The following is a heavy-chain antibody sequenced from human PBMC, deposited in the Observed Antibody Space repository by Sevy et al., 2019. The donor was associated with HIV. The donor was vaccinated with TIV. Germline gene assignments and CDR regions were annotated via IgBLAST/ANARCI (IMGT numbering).Heavy chain of an antibody. J-gene: IGHJ5*02. Sequence: GGSLRLSCVASGFNLRNFWMSWVRQAPGKGLECVADIKKDGSEAYYVDSVKGRFTISRDNAKNSLYLQMNSLRDEDTAMYFCVRDKEVGASILDAWGQGTPVTVSS. D-gene: IGHD1-26*01. CDR3: VRDKEVGASILDA. CDR1: GFNLRNFW. CDR2: IKKDGSEA. V-gene: IGHV3-7*03.